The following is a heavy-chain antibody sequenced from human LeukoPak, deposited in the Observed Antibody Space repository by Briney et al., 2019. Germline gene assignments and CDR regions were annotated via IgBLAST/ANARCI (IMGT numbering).Heavy chain of an antibody. D-gene: IGHD2-21*02. CDR1: GYTFTSYY. CDR2: INPTSGST. V-gene: IGHV1-46*01. J-gene: IGHJ4*02. Sequence: ASVKVSCKASGYTFTSYYMHWVRQAPGEGLEWMGIINPTSGSTSYAQKFQGRVTMTRDTSTSTVYMELSSLRSEDTAVYYCARDHYHKIHSVMVTAPDYWGQGTLVIVSS. CDR3: ARDHYHKIHSVMVTAPDY.